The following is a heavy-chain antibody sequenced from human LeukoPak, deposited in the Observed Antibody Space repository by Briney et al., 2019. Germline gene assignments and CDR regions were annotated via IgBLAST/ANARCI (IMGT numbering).Heavy chain of an antibody. CDR3: ARSGSYYFDYYYYMDV. D-gene: IGHD1-26*01. J-gene: IGHJ6*03. CDR1: GGSISSSSYY. CDR2: IYYSGST. V-gene: IGHV4-39*07. Sequence: SETLSLTCTVSGGSISSSSYYWGWIRQPPGKGLEWIGSIYYSGSTYYNPSLKSRVTISVDTSKNQFSLKLSSVTAADTAVYYCARSGSYYFDYYYYMDVWGKGTTVTVSS.